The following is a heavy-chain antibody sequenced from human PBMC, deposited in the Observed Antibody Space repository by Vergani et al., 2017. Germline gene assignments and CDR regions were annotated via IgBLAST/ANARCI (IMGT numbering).Heavy chain of an antibody. D-gene: IGHD2-8*01. CDR1: GGTFSSYA. CDR2: IIPIFGTA. J-gene: IGHJ3*02. Sequence: QVQLVQSGAEVKKPGSSVKVSCKASGGTFSSYAISWVRQAPGQGLEWMGGIIPIFGTANYAQKFQGRVTITADESTSTAYMELSSLRSEDTAVYYCARDAGYCTNGVCSRRRINAFDIWGQGTMVTVSS. CDR3: ARDAGYCTNGVCSRRRINAFDI. V-gene: IGHV1-69*01.